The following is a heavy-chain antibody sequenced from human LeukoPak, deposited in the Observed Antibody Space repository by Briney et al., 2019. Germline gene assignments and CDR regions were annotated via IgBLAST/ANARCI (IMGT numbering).Heavy chain of an antibody. CDR2: IKMKAYGGTT. V-gene: IGHV3-49*03. Sequence: GGSLRLSCTASGFTFGDYPMNWFRQAPGKGLEWVGFIKMKAYGGTTQSAASVKGRFTISRDDSKSIAYLQMDSLKPEDTAVYYCSRGFGGYIFDAFDVWGQGTVVTVSS. CDR1: GFTFGDYP. CDR3: SRGFGGYIFDAFDV. J-gene: IGHJ3*01. D-gene: IGHD2-15*01.